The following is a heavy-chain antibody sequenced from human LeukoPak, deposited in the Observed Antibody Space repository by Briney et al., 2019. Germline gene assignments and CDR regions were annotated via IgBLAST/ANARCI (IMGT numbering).Heavy chain of an antibody. D-gene: IGHD3-22*01. CDR3: TRISYDSTGYAHFDP. CDR2: IHASGSS. CDR1: GGSISNYY. J-gene: IGHJ5*02. Sequence: SETLSLTCTVSGGSISNYYWNWIRQPAGEGPEWIGRIHASGSSTYNPSLKSRVTMSVDTSKNRFSLTLSSVTAADTAVYYCTRISYDSTGYAHFDPWGQGALVTVSS. V-gene: IGHV4-4*07.